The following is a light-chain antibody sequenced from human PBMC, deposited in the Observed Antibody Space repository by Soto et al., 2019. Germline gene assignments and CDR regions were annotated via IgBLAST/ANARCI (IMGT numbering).Light chain of an antibody. CDR3: QQYNTWPRA. CDR1: QSVSIN. Sequence: EIVMTQSPVTLSVSPGERATLSCRASQSVSINLAWYQQKPGQAPRLLIYGASTRATGIPARFSGSGSGTEFTLPLSSLQSEDFAVYYCQQYNTWPRAFGQGTKVEIK. J-gene: IGKJ1*01. V-gene: IGKV3D-15*01. CDR2: GAS.